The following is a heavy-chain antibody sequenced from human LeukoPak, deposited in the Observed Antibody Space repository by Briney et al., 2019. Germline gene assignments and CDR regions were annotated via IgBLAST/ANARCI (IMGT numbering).Heavy chain of an antibody. D-gene: IGHD5-24*01. CDR1: GGTFSSYA. Sequence: SVKVSCKASGGTFSSYAISWVRQAPGQGLEWMGGIIPIFGTANYAQKFQGRVTITADESTSTAYMELSSLRSEDTAVYYCATDGRDGYNYDFDYWGQGTLVTVSS. V-gene: IGHV1-69*13. CDR3: ATDGRDGYNYDFDY. CDR2: IIPIFGTA. J-gene: IGHJ4*02.